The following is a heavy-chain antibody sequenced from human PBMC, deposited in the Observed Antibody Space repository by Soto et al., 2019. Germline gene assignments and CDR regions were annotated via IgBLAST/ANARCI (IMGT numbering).Heavy chain of an antibody. CDR2: ITSDGRT. V-gene: IGHV3-23*01. J-gene: IGHJ4*02. D-gene: IGHD4-17*01. CDR3: AKDYSTVTTDPLSVVLFDY. Sequence: PGGSLTLFCAASGYTFSSYPMSWVRQAPGKGLEWVSIITSDGRTYYADSVKGRFTISRDNSKNTVYLQMNSLRAEDTAVYYCAKDYSTVTTDPLSVVLFDYWGQGALVTVSS. CDR1: GYTFSSYP.